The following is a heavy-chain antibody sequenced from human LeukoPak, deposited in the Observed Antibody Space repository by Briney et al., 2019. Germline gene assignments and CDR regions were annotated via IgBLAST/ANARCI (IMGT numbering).Heavy chain of an antibody. CDR3: ARDPRQGGDFWSATNWFDP. CDR1: GASISSASYY. Sequence: PSETLSFTCTVSGASISSASYYWPWIRQPPGKGREGIASMHYTGSTYFNPSLKSRVTISVDTSKNQFSLNLNSVTAADTAVYYCARDPRQGGDFWSATNWFDPWGQGTLVTVSS. V-gene: IGHV4-39*07. D-gene: IGHD3-3*01. J-gene: IGHJ5*02. CDR2: MHYTGST.